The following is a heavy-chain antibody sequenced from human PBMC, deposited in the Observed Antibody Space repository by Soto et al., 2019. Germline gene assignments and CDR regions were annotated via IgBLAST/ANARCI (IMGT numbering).Heavy chain of an antibody. V-gene: IGHV4-39*01. Sequence: TSETLSLTCTVSGGSISSSSYYWGWIRQPPGEGLEWIGNVYYGGSTYYNPSLKSRVTISVETSKSQFSLKLSSVTAADTAVYYCAGGDYYHSSGYYFYYYTMDVWGQGTTVTV. CDR1: GGSISSSSYY. D-gene: IGHD3-22*01. CDR2: VYYGGST. J-gene: IGHJ6*02. CDR3: AGGDYYHSSGYYFYYYTMDV.